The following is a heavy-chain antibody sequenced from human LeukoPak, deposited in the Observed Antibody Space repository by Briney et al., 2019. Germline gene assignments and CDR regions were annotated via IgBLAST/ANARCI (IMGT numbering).Heavy chain of an antibody. V-gene: IGHV1-46*01. CDR1: GYTFTSYY. D-gene: IGHD3-9*01. J-gene: IGHJ5*02. CDR2: INPSGGST. CDR3: ANVCGGRGVLRYFDWGPRTWFDP. Sequence: ASVKVSCKASGYTFTSYYMHWVRQAPGQGLEWMGIINPSGGSTSYAQKFQGRVTMTRDMSTSTVYMELSSLRSEDTAVYYCANVCGGRGVLRYFDWGPRTWFDPWGQGTLVTVSS.